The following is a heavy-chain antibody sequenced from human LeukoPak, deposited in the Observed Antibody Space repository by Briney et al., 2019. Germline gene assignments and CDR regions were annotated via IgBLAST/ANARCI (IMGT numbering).Heavy chain of an antibody. V-gene: IGHV4-39*01. CDR3: ARHTGDAYNFDY. D-gene: IGHD5-24*01. CDR2: IYSTGST. CDR1: GVSISNSYYY. Sequence: SETLSLTCSVPGVSISNSYYYWGWIRQPPGKGLEWIGSIYSTGSTYQNPSLKSRLTMSVDTSNSQFSLKLSSVSAADTAVYYCARHTGDAYNFDYWGQGTLVTVSS. J-gene: IGHJ4*02.